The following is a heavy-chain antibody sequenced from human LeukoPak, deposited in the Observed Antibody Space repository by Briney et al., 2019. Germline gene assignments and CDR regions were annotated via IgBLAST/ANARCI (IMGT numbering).Heavy chain of an antibody. V-gene: IGHV3-21*01. Sequence: GGSLRLSCAASGFTFSSYTMNWVRQAPGKGLEWVSSISSSGGYMYYADSVKGRFTVSRDNAENSLYLQMNSLRAEDTAFYYCAREDIGYRSNSYWGQGALVTVSS. CDR3: AREDIGYRSNSY. CDR1: GFTFSSYT. D-gene: IGHD6-13*01. CDR2: ISSSGGYM. J-gene: IGHJ4*02.